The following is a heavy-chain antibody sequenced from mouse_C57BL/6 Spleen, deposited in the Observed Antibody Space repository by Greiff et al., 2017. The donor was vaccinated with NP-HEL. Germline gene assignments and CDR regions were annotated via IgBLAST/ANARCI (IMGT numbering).Heavy chain of an antibody. J-gene: IGHJ1*03. D-gene: IGHD1-1*01. V-gene: IGHV5-9-1*02. CDR1: GFTFSSYA. Sequence: EVQLVESGEGLVKPGGSLKLSCAASGFTFSSYAMSWVRQTPEKRLEWVAYISSGGDYIYYADTVKGRFTISRDNARNTLYLQMSSLKSEDTAMYYCTREENYYYGSSYRYFDVWGTGTTVTVSS. CDR3: TREENYYYGSSYRYFDV. CDR2: ISSGGDYI.